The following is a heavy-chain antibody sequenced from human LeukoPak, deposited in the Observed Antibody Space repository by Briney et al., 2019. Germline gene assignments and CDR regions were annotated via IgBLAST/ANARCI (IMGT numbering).Heavy chain of an antibody. CDR3: ARHSGDKAYCGGDCYWHAFDL. CDR1: GYSFTSYW. J-gene: IGHJ3*01. V-gene: IGHV5-51*01. Sequence: GESLKISCKGSGYSFTSYWIGWGRQMPGKGLEWRGIIYPGGSDTRYSPSFQGQVTISADKSISTAYLQLSSLKASDTAMYYCARHSGDKAYCGGDCYWHAFDLWGQGTMVTVSS. CDR2: IYPGGSDT. D-gene: IGHD2-21*02.